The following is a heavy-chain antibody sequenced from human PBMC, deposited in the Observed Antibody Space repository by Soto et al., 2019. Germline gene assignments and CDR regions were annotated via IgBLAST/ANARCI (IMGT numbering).Heavy chain of an antibody. D-gene: IGHD3-10*01. V-gene: IGHV3-21*01. Sequence: EVQLVESGGGLVKPGGSLRLSCAASGFTFSSYSMNWVRQAPGKGLEWVSSISSSSSYIYYADSVKGRFTISRDNAKNSLDLQMNSLRAEDKAVYYCARDDDYYGSGSSDYWGQGTLVTVSS. CDR1: GFTFSSYS. J-gene: IGHJ4*02. CDR3: ARDDDYYGSGSSDY. CDR2: ISSSSSYI.